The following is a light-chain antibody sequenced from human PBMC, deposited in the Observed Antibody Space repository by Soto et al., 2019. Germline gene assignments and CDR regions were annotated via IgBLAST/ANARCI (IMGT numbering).Light chain of an antibody. Sequence: DCVMTQSPLSLPVTPGEPASISCRSSQSLLHSNGYNYLDWYLQKPGQSPQLLIYLGSNRASGVPDRFSGSGSGTDFTLKISRVEAEDVGVYYCMQALQTPLTFGGGTKVDIK. CDR2: LGS. CDR3: MQALQTPLT. V-gene: IGKV2-28*01. CDR1: QSLLHSNGYNY. J-gene: IGKJ4*01.